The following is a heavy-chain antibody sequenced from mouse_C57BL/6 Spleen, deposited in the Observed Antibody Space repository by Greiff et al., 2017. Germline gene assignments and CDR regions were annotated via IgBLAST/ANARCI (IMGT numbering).Heavy chain of an antibody. CDR1: GFSLTSYG. Sequence: VKLMESGPGLVQPSQSLSITCTVSGFSLTSYGVHWVRQSPGKGLEWLGVIWSGGSTDYNAAFISRLSISKDNSKSQVFFKMNSLQADDTAIYYCARSPPGYYYAMDYWGQGTSVTVSS. CDR2: IWSGGST. CDR3: ARSPPGYYYAMDY. D-gene: IGHD4-1*01. J-gene: IGHJ4*01. V-gene: IGHV2-2*01.